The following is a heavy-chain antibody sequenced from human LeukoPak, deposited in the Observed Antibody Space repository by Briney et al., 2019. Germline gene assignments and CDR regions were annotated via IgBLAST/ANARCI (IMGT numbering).Heavy chain of an antibody. D-gene: IGHD3-22*01. CDR2: IIPIFGTA. Sequence: ASVKVSCKASGGTFSSYAISWVRQAPGQGLEWMGRIIPIFGTANYAQKFQGRVTITTDESTSTAYMELSSLRSEDTAVYYCARALLYYDSSGYYAYWGQRTLVTVSS. CDR1: GGTFSSYA. CDR3: ARALLYYDSSGYYAY. J-gene: IGHJ4*02. V-gene: IGHV1-69*05.